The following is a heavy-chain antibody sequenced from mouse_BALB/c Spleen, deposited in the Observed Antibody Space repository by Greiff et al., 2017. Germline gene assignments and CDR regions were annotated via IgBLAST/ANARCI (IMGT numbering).Heavy chain of an antibody. CDR1: GFTFSSYA. CDR3: AREVQDYAMDY. V-gene: IGHV5-6-5*01. Sequence: EVMLVESGGGLVQPGGSLKLSCAASGFTFSSYAMSWVRQTPEKRLEWVASISSGGSTYYPDSVKGRFTISRDNARNILYLQMSSLRSEDTAMYYCAREVQDYAMDYWGQGTSVTVSS. J-gene: IGHJ4*01. CDR2: ISSGGST.